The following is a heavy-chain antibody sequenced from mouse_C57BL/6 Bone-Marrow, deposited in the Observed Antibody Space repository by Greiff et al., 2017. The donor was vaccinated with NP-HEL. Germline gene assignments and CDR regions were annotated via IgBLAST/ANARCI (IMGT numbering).Heavy chain of an antibody. Sequence: QVQLQQSGPGLVAPSQSLSITCTVSGFSLTSYAISWVRQPPGKGLEWLGVIWTGGGTNYNSALKSRLSISKDNSKSQVFLKMNSMQTDDTARYYCATMVKGYYYAMDYWGQGTSVTVSS. CDR2: IWTGGGT. CDR3: ATMVKGYYYAMDY. J-gene: IGHJ4*01. CDR1: GFSLTSYA. D-gene: IGHD2-2*01. V-gene: IGHV2-9-1*01.